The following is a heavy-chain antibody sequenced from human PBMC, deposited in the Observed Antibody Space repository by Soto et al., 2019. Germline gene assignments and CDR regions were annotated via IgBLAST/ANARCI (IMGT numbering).Heavy chain of an antibody. CDR2: VNPIVSMS. Sequence: QVQLVQSGAEVKRPGSSVKVSCKASGDTFNFYSINWVRQAPGLGLEWMGRVNPIVSMSNYAQKFQGRVTMTADQSTSTAYMELSSLRSEDTAIYYCASIYGSGYRAFVYWGPGALVTVSS. J-gene: IGHJ4*02. D-gene: IGHD3-10*01. V-gene: IGHV1-69*02. CDR1: GDTFNFYS. CDR3: ASIYGSGYRAFVY.